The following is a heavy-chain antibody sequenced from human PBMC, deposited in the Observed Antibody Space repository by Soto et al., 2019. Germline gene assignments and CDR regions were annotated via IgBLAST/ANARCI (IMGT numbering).Heavy chain of an antibody. J-gene: IGHJ3*02. D-gene: IGHD3-3*01. CDR2: MNPNSGNT. Sequence: QVQLVQSGAEVKKPGASVKVSCKASGYTFTSYDINWVRQATGQGLEWMGWMNPNSGNTGYAQKFQGRVTMTRNTSISTAYMELSSLRSEDTAVYYCAMTLVYDFWSGYLRDDAFDIWGQGTMVTVSS. V-gene: IGHV1-8*01. CDR3: AMTLVYDFWSGYLRDDAFDI. CDR1: GYTFTSYD.